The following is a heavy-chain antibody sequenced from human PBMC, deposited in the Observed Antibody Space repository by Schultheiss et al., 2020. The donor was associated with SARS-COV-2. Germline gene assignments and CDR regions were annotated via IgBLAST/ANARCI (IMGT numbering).Heavy chain of an antibody. Sequence: SQTLSLTCVVYGGSFSDNYWAWIRQPPGKGLEWIGEMNHGGSTNYNSSLKSRVTMSLDTSRNEFSLRLSSVTAADTAVYYCARRRSDGNWWLDTWGQGTLVTVSS. CDR2: MNHGGST. CDR3: ARRRSDGNWWLDT. V-gene: IGHV4-34*01. J-gene: IGHJ5*02. CDR1: GGSFSDNY. D-gene: IGHD2-8*02.